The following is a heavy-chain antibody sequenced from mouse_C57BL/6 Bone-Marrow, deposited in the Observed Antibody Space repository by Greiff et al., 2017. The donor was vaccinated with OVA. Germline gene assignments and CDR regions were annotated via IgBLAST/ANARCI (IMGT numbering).Heavy chain of an antibody. J-gene: IGHJ3*01. CDR2: IDPSGSYT. D-gene: IGHD1-1*01. CDR1: GYTFTSYW. CDR3: ARFYYGSSLDWFAY. Sequence: QVQLQQPGAELVMPGASVKLSCKASGYTFTSYWMHWVKQRPGQGLEWIGEIDPSGSYTNYNQKFKGKSTLTVDKSSSTAYMQLSSLTSEDSAVYYCARFYYGSSLDWFAYWGQGTLVTVSA. V-gene: IGHV1-69*01.